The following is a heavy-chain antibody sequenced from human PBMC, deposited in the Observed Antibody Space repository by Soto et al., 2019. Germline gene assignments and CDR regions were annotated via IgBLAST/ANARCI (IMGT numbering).Heavy chain of an antibody. Sequence: GGSLRLSCAASGFTFSSYGMHWVRQAPGKGLEWVAVIWYDGSNKYYADSVKGRFTISRDNSKNTLYLQMNSLRAEDTAVYYCARDRRIAVAGTHYYYGMDVWGQGTTVTVSS. D-gene: IGHD6-19*01. J-gene: IGHJ6*02. V-gene: IGHV3-33*01. CDR3: ARDRRIAVAGTHYYYGMDV. CDR2: IWYDGSNK. CDR1: GFTFSSYG.